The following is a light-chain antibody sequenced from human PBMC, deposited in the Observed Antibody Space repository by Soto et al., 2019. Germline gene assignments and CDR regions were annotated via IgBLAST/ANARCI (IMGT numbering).Light chain of an antibody. V-gene: IGKV3-15*01. CDR1: QSVSSN. CDR3: QHYNNWPPWT. J-gene: IGKJ1*01. CDR2: GAS. Sequence: EIAMTQSPATLSVSPGXRATLSCRASQSVSSNLAWYQQKPGQAPRLLIYGASTRATGIPARFSGSGSGTEFTLTIGSLQSEDFAVYYCQHYNNWPPWTFGQGTKVETK.